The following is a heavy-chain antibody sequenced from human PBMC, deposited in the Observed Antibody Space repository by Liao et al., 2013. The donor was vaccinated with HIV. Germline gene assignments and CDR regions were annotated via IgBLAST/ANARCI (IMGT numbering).Heavy chain of an antibody. J-gene: IGHJ6*03. V-gene: IGHV4-34*02. Sequence: QVQLQQWGAGLVKPSETLSLTCAVSGVSFSEYYWTWVRQPPGKGLEWIGEINHSGSTNYNPSLKSRVTMLVDTSKSQFSLNLNSVTAADTAVYYCARLTVRFRRQAFLRYMEVWGKGTTVTVSS. CDR1: GVSFSEYY. D-gene: IGHD2/OR15-2a*01. CDR3: ARLTVRFRRQAFLRYMEV. CDR2: INHSGST.